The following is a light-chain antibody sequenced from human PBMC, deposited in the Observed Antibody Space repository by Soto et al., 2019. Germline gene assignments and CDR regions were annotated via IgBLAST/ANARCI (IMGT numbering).Light chain of an antibody. CDR2: GAF. V-gene: IGKV3-11*01. CDR3: QQRNVKQPLT. J-gene: IGKJ5*01. CDR1: PSVTTF. Sequence: EIVFTQSPSTLSASVGERATLTCRASPSVTTFLAWYQQKPGQAPRLLIYGAFNRATGIPARFSGSGSGTNFTLTISSLEPEESAAYYCQQRNVKQPLTFGQGTRLEIK.